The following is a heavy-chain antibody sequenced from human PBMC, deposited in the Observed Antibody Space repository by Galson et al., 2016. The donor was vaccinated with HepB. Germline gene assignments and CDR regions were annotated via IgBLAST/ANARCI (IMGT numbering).Heavy chain of an antibody. V-gene: IGHV3-74*01. CDR2: INSDRTIS. Sequence: SLRLSCAASGFAFSSHWMHWVRQDLGKGLVWVSRINSDRTISNYADSVKGRFTISRDNAKNTLYLQMNSLRAEDTAVYLCVRDHSVVPTTAYNWFDPWGRGTLVTVSS. D-gene: IGHD4-23*01. J-gene: IGHJ5*02. CDR3: VRDHSVVPTTAYNWFDP. CDR1: GFAFSSHW.